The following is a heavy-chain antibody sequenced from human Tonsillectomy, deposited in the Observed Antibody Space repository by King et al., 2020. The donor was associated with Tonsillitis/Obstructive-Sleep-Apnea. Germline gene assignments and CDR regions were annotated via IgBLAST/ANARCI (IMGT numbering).Heavy chain of an antibody. CDR3: ARDRGGEDDACVF. Sequence: VQLVESGGGLVQPGGSLRLSCAASGFTFSSYEMNWVRQAPGKGLEWVSYISSSGTTIYYADSVKGRFTMSRDNAKNSLYLQMNSMGAEDTAVYYCARDRGGEDDACVFWRQGTMVTVSS. CDR2: ISSSGTTI. V-gene: IGHV3-48*03. CDR1: GFTFSSYE. D-gene: IGHD3-10*01. J-gene: IGHJ3*01.